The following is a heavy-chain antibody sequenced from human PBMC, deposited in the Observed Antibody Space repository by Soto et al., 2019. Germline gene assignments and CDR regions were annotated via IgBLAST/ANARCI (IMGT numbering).Heavy chain of an antibody. J-gene: IGHJ4*02. CDR3: ARGRDY. CDR1: GGSFGSSSTT. Sequence: QLQLQESGPGLVKPSETLSLTCTVSGGSFGSSSTTGGWFRKPPGKGLEWIGSIYYSGGTYYNPSLKSRVTISVDTSKNQFSLKLSSVTAADTAVYYCARGRDYWGQGTLVTVSS. CDR2: IYYSGGT. V-gene: IGHV4-39*01.